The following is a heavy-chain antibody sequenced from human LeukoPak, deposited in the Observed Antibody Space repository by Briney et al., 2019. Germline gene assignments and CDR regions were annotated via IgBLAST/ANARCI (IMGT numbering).Heavy chain of an antibody. V-gene: IGHV3-30*02. CDR3: ARGGSGWYGRPSNKFDY. CDR2: IRYDGSNK. J-gene: IGHJ4*02. D-gene: IGHD6-19*01. CDR1: GFSFGSYG. Sequence: PGGSLRLSCAASGFSFGSYGIHWVRQAPGKGLEWVAFIRYDGSNKYYADSVKGRFTISRDNAKNSLYLQMNSLRAEDTAVYYCARGGSGWYGRPSNKFDYWGQGTLVTVSS.